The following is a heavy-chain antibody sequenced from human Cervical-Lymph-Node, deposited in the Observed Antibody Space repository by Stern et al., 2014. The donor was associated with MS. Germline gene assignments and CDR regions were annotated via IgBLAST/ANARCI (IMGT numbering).Heavy chain of an antibody. Sequence: VQLVESGGGLVKPGGSLRLSCAASGFTFSDYYMNWIRQAPGKGLEWVSYISNSGGAIYYADSVKGRFTISRDNAKNSLYLQMNSLRAEDTAVYYCARDPLRRDGYNFDDWGQGALVTVSS. J-gene: IGHJ4*02. V-gene: IGHV3-11*01. D-gene: IGHD5-24*01. CDR2: ISNSGGAI. CDR1: GFTFSDYY. CDR3: ARDPLRRDGYNFDD.